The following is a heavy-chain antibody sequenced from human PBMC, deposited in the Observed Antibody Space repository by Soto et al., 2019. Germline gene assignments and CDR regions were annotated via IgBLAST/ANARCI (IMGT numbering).Heavy chain of an antibody. CDR1: GYTFTGNV. Sequence: GASGKACSKASGYTFTGNVISWVRQAPGQELECMGWISAYNGNTNYAQKLQGRVTMTTDTSTSTAYMELRSLRSDDTAVYYCARDSLLVGDSSGSRDYWGQRTLVTGSS. D-gene: IGHD3-22*01. V-gene: IGHV1-18*04. CDR2: ISAYNGNT. J-gene: IGHJ4*02. CDR3: ARDSLLVGDSSGSRDY.